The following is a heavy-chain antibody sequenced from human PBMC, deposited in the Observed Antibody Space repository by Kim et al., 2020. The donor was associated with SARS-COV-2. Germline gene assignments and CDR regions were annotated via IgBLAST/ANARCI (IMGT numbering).Heavy chain of an antibody. J-gene: IGHJ3*01. CDR2: IYYTGTT. D-gene: IGHD4-17*01. CDR3: ARLTGMTTATAERAIHV. Sequence: SETLSLTCTVSGDSISSPHYYWNWIRQSPGQGLEWIGSIYYTGTTYYKPSLTGRVAISVDTSKDQFSLKLSSVTAADTAVYYCARLTGMTTATAERAIHVWGQGKMVTISS. CDR1: GDSISSPHYY. V-gene: IGHV4-39*01.